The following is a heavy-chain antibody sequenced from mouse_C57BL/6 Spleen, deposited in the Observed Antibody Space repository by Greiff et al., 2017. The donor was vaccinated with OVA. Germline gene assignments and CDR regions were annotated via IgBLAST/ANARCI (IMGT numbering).Heavy chain of an antibody. CDR3: ARKRDGSSFYYYAMDY. J-gene: IGHJ4*01. V-gene: IGHV1-18*01. CDR1: GYTFTDYN. CDR2: INPNNGGT. D-gene: IGHD1-1*01. Sequence: VQLKESGPELVKPGASVKIPCKASGYTFTDYNMDWVKQSHGKSLEWIGDINPNNGGTIYNQKFKGKATLTVDKSSSTAYMELRSLTSEDTAVYYCARKRDGSSFYYYAMDYWGQGTSVTVSS.